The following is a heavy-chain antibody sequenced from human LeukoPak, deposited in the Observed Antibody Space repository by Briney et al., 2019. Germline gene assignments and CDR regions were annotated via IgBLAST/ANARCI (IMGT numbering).Heavy chain of an antibody. D-gene: IGHD2-2*01. Sequence: ASVKVSCKASGGTFSSYAISWVRQAPGQGLEWMGRIIPIFGTANYAQKFQGKVTITTDESTSTAYMELSSLRSEDTAVYYCARGPQGVVPAAMRYYYYMDVWGKGTTVTVSS. CDR2: IIPIFGTA. CDR1: GGTFSSYA. V-gene: IGHV1-69*05. CDR3: ARGPQGVVPAAMRYYYYMDV. J-gene: IGHJ6*03.